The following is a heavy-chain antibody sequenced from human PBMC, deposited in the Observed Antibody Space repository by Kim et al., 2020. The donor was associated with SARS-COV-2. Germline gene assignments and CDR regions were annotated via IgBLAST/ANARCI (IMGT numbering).Heavy chain of an antibody. J-gene: IGHJ6*02. Sequence: SETLSLTCTVSGGSISSGDYYWIWIRQPPGKGLEWIGYIYYSGRTYYNPSLKSRVTISVDTSKNQFSLKLSSVTAADTAVYYCARVPITMVQGADYYYAMDVWGQGTTVTVSS. CDR2: IYYSGRT. CDR1: GGSISSGDYY. V-gene: IGHV4-30-4*01. D-gene: IGHD3-10*01. CDR3: ARVPITMVQGADYYYAMDV.